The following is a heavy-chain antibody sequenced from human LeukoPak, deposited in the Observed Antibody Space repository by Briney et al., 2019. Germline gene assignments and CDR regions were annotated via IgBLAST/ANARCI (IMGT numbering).Heavy chain of an antibody. Sequence: GGSVRLSCAASGYALSIFWTHWVRQVPRKGRVWVPCISPDETTADYANSVNGRSTNYTDNAKNTQFLQMSALRAEDTAVYYCSRDTYGTEDYWGQGTLVTVSS. CDR3: SRDTYGTEDY. CDR1: GYALSIFW. D-gene: IGHD3-16*01. CDR2: ISPDETTA. V-gene: IGHV3-74*01. J-gene: IGHJ4*02.